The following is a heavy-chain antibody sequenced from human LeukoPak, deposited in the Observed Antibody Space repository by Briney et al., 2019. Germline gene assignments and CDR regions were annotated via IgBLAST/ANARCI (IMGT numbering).Heavy chain of an antibody. V-gene: IGHV1-69*04. Sequence: GAAVKVSCKASGGTFSSYAISWVRQAPGQGLEWMGRIIPILGIANYAQKFQGRVTSTADKSTSTAYMELSSRRSEDKAVYYCARVSSGSYSSWGQGTLVTVSS. J-gene: IGHJ4*02. CDR1: GGTFSSYA. CDR3: ARVSSGSYSS. CDR2: IIPILGIA. D-gene: IGHD1-26*01.